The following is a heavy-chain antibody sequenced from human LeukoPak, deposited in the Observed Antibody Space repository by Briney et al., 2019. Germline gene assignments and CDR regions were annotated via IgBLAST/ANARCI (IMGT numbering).Heavy chain of an antibody. CDR3: AKEGDGSIY. CDR1: GFTFSSYA. CDR2: FSGSGGST. J-gene: IGHJ4*02. Sequence: PGGSLRLSCAASGFTFSSYAMSWVRQAPGKGLECISGFSGSGGSTYYADSVKGRLTISRDNSKNTLYLQMNSLRAGDTAVYYCAKEGDGSIYWGQGTLVTVSS. D-gene: IGHD5-24*01. V-gene: IGHV3-23*01.